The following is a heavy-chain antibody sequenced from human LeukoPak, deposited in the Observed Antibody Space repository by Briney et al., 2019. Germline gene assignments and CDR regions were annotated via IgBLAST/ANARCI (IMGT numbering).Heavy chain of an antibody. V-gene: IGHV4-59*11. CDR1: GGSISSHY. J-gene: IGHJ5*02. Sequence: PSETLSLTCTVSGGSISSHYWSWIRQPPGKGLEWIGYIYYSGSTNYNPSLKSRVTISLDTSKNQFSLKLSSVTAADTAVYYCARTVHYYGSGSPPFDPWGQGTLVTVSS. D-gene: IGHD3-10*01. CDR3: ARTVHYYGSGSPPFDP. CDR2: IYYSGST.